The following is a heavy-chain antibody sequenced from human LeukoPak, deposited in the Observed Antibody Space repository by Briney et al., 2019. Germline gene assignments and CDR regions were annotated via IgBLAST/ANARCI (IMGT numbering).Heavy chain of an antibody. D-gene: IGHD1-20*01. Sequence: GGSLRLSCAASGFTFSTYTMSWVRQAPGKGLEWVSTISGSGGSTYYADSVKGRFSISRDSSKNTLFLQMNNLRAEDTAVYYCAKEGGDTWTNFYFHYWGQGTLVTVSS. CDR1: GFTFSTYT. V-gene: IGHV3-23*01. J-gene: IGHJ4*02. CDR2: ISGSGGST. CDR3: AKEGGDTWTNFYFHY.